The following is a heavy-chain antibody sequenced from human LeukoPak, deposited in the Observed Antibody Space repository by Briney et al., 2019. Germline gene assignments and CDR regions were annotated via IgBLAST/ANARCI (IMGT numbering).Heavy chain of an antibody. V-gene: IGHV3-23*01. CDR2: ISGSGGST. CDR1: GFTFSSHA. J-gene: IGHJ6*02. Sequence: GGSLRLSCTPSGFTFSSHAMSWARQAPGKGLEWVSAISGSGGSTYYADSVKGRFTISRDNSKNTLYLQMNSLRAEDTAVYYCAKDLGKRWLQLRSYYGMDVWGQGTTVTVSS. CDR3: AKDLGKRWLQLRSYYGMDV. D-gene: IGHD5-12*01.